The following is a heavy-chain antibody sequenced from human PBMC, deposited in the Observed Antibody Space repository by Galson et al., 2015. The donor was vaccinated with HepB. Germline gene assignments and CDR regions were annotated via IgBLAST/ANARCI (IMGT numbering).Heavy chain of an antibody. CDR1: GYSISSGYY. Sequence: LSLTCAVSGYSISSGYYWGWIRQPPGKGLEWIGSIYHSGSTYYNPSLKSRVTISVDTSKDQFSLKLSSVTAADTAVYYCARVGYSYGCYYFDYWGQGTLVTVSS. J-gene: IGHJ4*02. CDR3: ARVGYSYGCYYFDY. V-gene: IGHV4-38-2*01. CDR2: IYHSGST. D-gene: IGHD5-18*01.